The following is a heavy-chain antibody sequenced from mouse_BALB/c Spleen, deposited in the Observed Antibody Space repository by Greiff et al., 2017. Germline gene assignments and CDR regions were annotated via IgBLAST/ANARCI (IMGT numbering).Heavy chain of an antibody. V-gene: IGHV5-17*02. CDR3: ARSKDTTVGATDY. J-gene: IGHJ2*01. CDR1: GFTFSSFG. CDR2: ISSGSSTI. Sequence: EVQLVESGGGLVQPGGSRKLSCAASGFTFSSFGMHWVRQAPEKGLEWVAYISSGSSTIYYADTVKGRFTISRDNPKNTLFLQMTSLRSEDTAMYYCARSKDTTVGATDYWGQGTTLTVSS. D-gene: IGHD1-1*01.